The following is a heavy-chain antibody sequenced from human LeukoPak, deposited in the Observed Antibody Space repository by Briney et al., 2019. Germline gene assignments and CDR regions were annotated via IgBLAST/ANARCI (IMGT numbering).Heavy chain of an antibody. Sequence: SETLSLTCTVSGGSISSSSYFWGWIRQPPGKGLEWIGSIYYSGSTYYNRSPKSRVTISVDTSKNQFSLKLSSVTAADTAVYYCARHRYDYVWGSYQDWGGSLNWFDPWGQGTLVTVSS. J-gene: IGHJ5*02. V-gene: IGHV4-39*01. CDR1: GGSISSSSYF. CDR3: ARHRYDYVWGSYQDWGGSLNWFDP. CDR2: IYYSGST. D-gene: IGHD3-16*02.